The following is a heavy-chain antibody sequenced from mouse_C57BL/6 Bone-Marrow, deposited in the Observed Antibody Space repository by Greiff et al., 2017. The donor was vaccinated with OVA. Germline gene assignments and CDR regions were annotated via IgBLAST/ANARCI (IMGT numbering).Heavy chain of an antibody. CDR1: GYTFTSYW. D-gene: IGHD2-5*01. V-gene: IGHV1-5*01. CDR2: IYPGNSDT. CDR3: TRGVYYSNFSWFAY. J-gene: IGHJ3*01. Sequence: EVKLMESGTVLARPGASVKMSCKTSGYTFTSYWMHWVKQRPGQGLEWIGAIYPGNSDTSYNQKFKGKAKLTAVTSASTAYMELSSLTNEDSAVYYCTRGVYYSNFSWFAYWGQGTLVTVSA.